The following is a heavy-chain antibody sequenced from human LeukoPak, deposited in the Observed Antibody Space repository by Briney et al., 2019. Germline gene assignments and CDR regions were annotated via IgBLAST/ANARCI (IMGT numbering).Heavy chain of an antibody. V-gene: IGHV1-58*01. CDR3: AATLTVTTGSTYYGMDV. D-gene: IGHD4-17*01. J-gene: IGHJ6*02. CDR1: GFTFATSA. CDR2: IVVGSGHT. Sequence: GASVKVSCKASGFTFATSAVQWVRQSRGQRLEWIGWIVVGSGHTNCAQKFQGRVTITRDMSTSTSYMDLSSLRSEDTAVYYCAATLTVTTGSTYYGMDVWGRGTTVTVSS.